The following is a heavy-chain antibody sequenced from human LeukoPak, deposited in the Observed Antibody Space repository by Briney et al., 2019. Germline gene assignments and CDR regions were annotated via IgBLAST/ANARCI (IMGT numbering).Heavy chain of an antibody. Sequence: AGGSLRLSCAASGFTFSSYEMNWVRQAPGKGLEWVSYIGLSGITKYYADSVKGRFTISRDNARNSLYLQLNSLRVEDTALYYCAAGSGLVEWGQGTLVTVSS. CDR1: GFTFSSYE. V-gene: IGHV3-48*03. J-gene: IGHJ4*02. D-gene: IGHD6-19*01. CDR2: IGLSGITK. CDR3: AAGSGLVE.